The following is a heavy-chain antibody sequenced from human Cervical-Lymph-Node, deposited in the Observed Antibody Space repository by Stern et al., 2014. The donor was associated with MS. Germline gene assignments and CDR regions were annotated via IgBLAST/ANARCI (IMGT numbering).Heavy chain of an antibody. CDR1: GYTFTGYY. Sequence: VQLVESGAEVKKPGASVKVSCKASGYTFTGYYMHWVRQAPGQGLEWMGRINPNSGGTNYAQKFQGRVTMTRDTSISTAYMELSRLRSDDTAVYYCARGYCSGGSCYHRAYWGQGTLVTVSS. CDR3: ARGYCSGGSCYHRAY. J-gene: IGHJ4*02. V-gene: IGHV1-2*06. CDR2: INPNSGGT. D-gene: IGHD2-15*01.